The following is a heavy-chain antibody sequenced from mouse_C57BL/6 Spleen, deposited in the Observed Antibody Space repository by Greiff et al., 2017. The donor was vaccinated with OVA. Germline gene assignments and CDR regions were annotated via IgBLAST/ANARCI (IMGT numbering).Heavy chain of an antibody. CDR2: IYPGDGDT. Sequence: VKLMESGPELVKPGASVKISCKASGYAFSSSWMNWVKQRPGKGLEWIGRIYPGDGDTNYNGKFKGKATLTADKSSSTAYMQLSSLTSEDSAVYFCARDGYPYAMDYWGQGTSVTVSS. CDR1: GYAFSSSW. D-gene: IGHD2-3*01. V-gene: IGHV1-82*01. J-gene: IGHJ4*01. CDR3: ARDGYPYAMDY.